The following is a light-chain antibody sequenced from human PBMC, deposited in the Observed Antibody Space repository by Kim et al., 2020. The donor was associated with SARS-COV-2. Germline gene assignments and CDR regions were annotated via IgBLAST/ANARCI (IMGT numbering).Light chain of an antibody. CDR3: QQYGSSLRT. CDR2: GAS. Sequence: ETVLTQSPGTLSLSPGERDTLSCRASQSVTNNYVAWYQQKPGQAPRLLIYGASTRATGIPDRFSGSGSGTDFTLTISRLDPEDFGVYYCQQYGSSLRTFGQGTKVDIK. CDR1: QSVTNNY. V-gene: IGKV3-20*01. J-gene: IGKJ1*01.